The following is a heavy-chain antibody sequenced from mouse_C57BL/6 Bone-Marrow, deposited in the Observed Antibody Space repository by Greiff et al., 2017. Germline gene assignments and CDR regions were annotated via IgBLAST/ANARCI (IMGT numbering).Heavy chain of an antibody. D-gene: IGHD1-1*02. J-gene: IGHJ2*01. Sequence: QVQLQQSGAELVRPGTSVKVSCKASGYAFTNYLIEWVKQRPGQGLAWIGVINPGSGGTNYNEKFKGKATLTADKSSSTAYMQLSSLTSEDSAVYFCARRGGNYVDYWGQGTTLTVSS. CDR3: ARRGGNYVDY. V-gene: IGHV1-54*01. CDR2: INPGSGGT. CDR1: GYAFTNYL.